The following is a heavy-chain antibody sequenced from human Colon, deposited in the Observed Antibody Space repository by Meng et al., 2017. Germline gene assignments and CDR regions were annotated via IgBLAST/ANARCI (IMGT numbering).Heavy chain of an antibody. V-gene: IGHV4-38-2*02. Sequence: GSLRLSCSVSGYSISSGYSWGWIRQPPGKGLEWIGNIYQSGNTYYNPSLKSRVTISVDTSRNQFSLKVTSVTAADTAVYYCARGRGYWGQGTLVTVSS. CDR1: GYSISSGYS. CDR3: ARGRGY. J-gene: IGHJ4*02. CDR2: IYQSGNT.